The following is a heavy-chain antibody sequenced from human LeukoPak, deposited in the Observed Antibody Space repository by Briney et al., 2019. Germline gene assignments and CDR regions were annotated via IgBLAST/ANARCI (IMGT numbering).Heavy chain of an antibody. CDR1: GFTFSDYY. V-gene: IGHV3-11*01. CDR3: AGADERFLEWLPHNWFDP. CDR2: ISSSGSTI. J-gene: IGHJ5*02. Sequence: GVSLRLSCAASGFTFSDYYMSWIRQAPGKGLEWVSYISSSGSTIYYADSVKGRFTISRDTAKKSLYLQMNSLRAEDTAVYDCAGADERFLEWLPHNWFDPWGQGTLVTVSS. D-gene: IGHD3-3*01.